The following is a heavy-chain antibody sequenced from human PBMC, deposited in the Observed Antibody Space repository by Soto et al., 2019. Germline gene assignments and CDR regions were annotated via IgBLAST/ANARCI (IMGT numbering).Heavy chain of an antibody. D-gene: IGHD3-10*01. CDR2: INHSGST. J-gene: IGHJ4*02. Sequence: SETLSLTCAVYGGSFSGYYWSWIRQPPGKGLEWIGEINHSGSTNYNPSLKSRVTISVDTSKNQFSLKLSSVTAADTAVYYCARGLRRITMVRGVTPHYDYWGQGTLVTVSS. CDR3: ARGLRRITMVRGVTPHYDY. V-gene: IGHV4-34*01. CDR1: GGSFSGYY.